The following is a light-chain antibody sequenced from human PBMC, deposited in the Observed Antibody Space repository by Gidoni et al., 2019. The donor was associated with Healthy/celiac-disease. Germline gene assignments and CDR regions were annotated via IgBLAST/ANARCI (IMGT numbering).Light chain of an antibody. CDR3: SSYTSSSTLYV. V-gene: IGLV2-14*01. J-gene: IGLJ1*01. CDR2: DVN. Sequence: QSALTQPASVSGSPGQSITLSCTGTSSDVGGYNYVSCSQQHPGKAPKLMIYDVNNRPSGVSNRFSGSKSGNTASLTISGLQAEDEADYYCSSYTSSSTLYVFGTGTKVTVL. CDR1: SSDVGGYNY.